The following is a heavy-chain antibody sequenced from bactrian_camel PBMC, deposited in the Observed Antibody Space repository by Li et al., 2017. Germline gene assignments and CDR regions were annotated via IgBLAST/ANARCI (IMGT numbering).Heavy chain of an antibody. CDR2: IYSDGTT. J-gene: IGHJ4*01. CDR3: AANFGPYCSGPYLARRANF. V-gene: IGHV3S10*01. D-gene: IGHD2*01. Sequence: VQLVESGGDSVQTGGSLRLSCAASGFRFSIYAMSWVRQAPGKGLEWVAGIYSDGTTNSADSVKGRFTISKDNANNTVNLMMNSLKPEDTAMYYCAANFGPYCSGPYLARRANFWGQGTQVTVS. CDR1: GFRFSIYA.